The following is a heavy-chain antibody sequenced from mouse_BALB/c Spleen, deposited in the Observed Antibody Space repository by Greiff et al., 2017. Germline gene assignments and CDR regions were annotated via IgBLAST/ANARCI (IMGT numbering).Heavy chain of an antibody. Sequence: EVQGVESGGGLVQPGGSRKLSCAASGFTFSSFGMHWVRQAPEKGLEWVAYISNGGGSTYYPDTVKGRFTISRDNAKNTLYLQMSSLKSEDTAMYYCARHELGRYFDYWGQGTTLTVSS. J-gene: IGHJ2*01. CDR2: ISNGGGST. V-gene: IGHV5-12-2*01. D-gene: IGHD4-1*01. CDR1: GFTFSSFG. CDR3: ARHELGRYFDY.